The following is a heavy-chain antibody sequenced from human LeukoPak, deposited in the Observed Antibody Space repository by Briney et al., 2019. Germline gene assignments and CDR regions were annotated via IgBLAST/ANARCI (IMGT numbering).Heavy chain of an antibody. V-gene: IGHV3-21*01. CDR3: ARDSNDSGTYYYMDV. J-gene: IGHJ6*03. CDR2: ISSSSNYK. CDR1: GFTFRTYS. Sequence: GGSLRLSCAGSGFTFRTYSMNWVRQAPGKGLEWVSLISSSSNYKYYANSVKGRFTVSRDNAKSSLYLQIDSLRAEDTAVYYCARDSNDSGTYYYMDVWGKGTTVTVSS. D-gene: IGHD3-10*01.